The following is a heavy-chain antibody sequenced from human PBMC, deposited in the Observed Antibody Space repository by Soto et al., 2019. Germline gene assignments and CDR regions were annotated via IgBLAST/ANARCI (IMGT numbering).Heavy chain of an antibody. CDR3: AIAFNYDFRFDP. V-gene: IGHV4-59*01. Sequence: SENPVLTCTVSGGSISGYYWSWIRQPPGKGLEWIGYMYNTGSTVYNPSFKSRVTISVDTSKNQFSLKLNSVTAADTAVYYCAIAFNYDFRFDPWGQGTLVTVSS. CDR2: MYNTGST. J-gene: IGHJ5*02. D-gene: IGHD3-3*01. CDR1: GGSISGYY.